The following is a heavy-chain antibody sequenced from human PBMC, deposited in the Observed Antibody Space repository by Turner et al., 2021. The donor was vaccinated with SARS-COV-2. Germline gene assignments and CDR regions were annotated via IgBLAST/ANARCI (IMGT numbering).Heavy chain of an antibody. D-gene: IGHD1-7*01. J-gene: IGHJ5*01. CDR1: GFTLSRYW. CDR3: ARHGSWNYDS. V-gene: IGHV3-7*01. Sequence: EVQLVESGVVLVQPGGSLILSCVGSGFTLSRYWMGWVRQAPGKGLEWVANIKEDGTSKYYVDSVKGRFTTSRDNAENSVYLEMNSLRVEDTAVYYCARHGSWNYDSWGQGTLVTVSS. CDR2: IKEDGTSK.